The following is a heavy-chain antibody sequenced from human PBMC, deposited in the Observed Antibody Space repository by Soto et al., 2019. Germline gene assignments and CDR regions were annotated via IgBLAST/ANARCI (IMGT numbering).Heavy chain of an antibody. CDR2: ITYNGNE. Sequence: SLRLSCSASGFTFSSYTMHWVRQAPGKGLEWVAVITYNGNEYYTDSVRGRFTISRDSSRTTVYLQMNSLRPGDTALYYCARELMPAAGSGDFYAMDVWGQGTTVTVSS. D-gene: IGHD6-13*01. CDR1: GFTFSSYT. V-gene: IGHV3-30*04. CDR3: ARELMPAAGSGDFYAMDV. J-gene: IGHJ6*02.